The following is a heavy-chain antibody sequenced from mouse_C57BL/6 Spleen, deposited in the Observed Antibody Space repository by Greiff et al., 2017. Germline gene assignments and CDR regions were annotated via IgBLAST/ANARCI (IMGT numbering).Heavy chain of an antibody. CDR2: IDPSDSYT. V-gene: IGHV1-50*01. CDR1: GYTFTSYW. CDR3: ARNLYPYYAMDY. Sequence: QVQLQQPGAELVKPGASVKLSCKASGYTFTSYWMQWVKQRPGQGLEWIGEIDPSDSYTNYNQKLKGKATLTVDTSSSTAYMQLSSLSSEDSAVYYGARNLYPYYAMDYWGQGTSVTVSS. D-gene: IGHD2-12*01. J-gene: IGHJ4*01.